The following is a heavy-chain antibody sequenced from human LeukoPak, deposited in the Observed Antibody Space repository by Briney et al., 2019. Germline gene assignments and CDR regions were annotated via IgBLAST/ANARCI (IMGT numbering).Heavy chain of an antibody. J-gene: IGHJ4*02. CDR3: ARFTVLRYFDWFGIFDY. V-gene: IGHV4-59*12. Sequence: PSETLSLTCTVSGGSISGYYWSWIRQPPGKALEWIAYIDYSGDTNSNPSLKSRVTISVDTSKNQFSLKLSSVTAADTAVYYCARFTVLRYFDWFGIFDYWGQGTLVTVSS. CDR1: GGSISGYY. CDR2: IDYSGDT. D-gene: IGHD3-9*01.